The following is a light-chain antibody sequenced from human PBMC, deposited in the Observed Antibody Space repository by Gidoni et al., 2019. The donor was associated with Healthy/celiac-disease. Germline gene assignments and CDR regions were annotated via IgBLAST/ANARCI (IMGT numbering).Light chain of an antibody. V-gene: IGLV2-14*01. CDR1: SSDVGGYNY. J-gene: IGLJ1*01. Sequence: QSALTQPASVSGSPGHSITISCPGTSSDVGGYNYVSWYQQHPGKAPKLMIYEVSNRPSGVSNRFSGSKSGNTASLTISGLQAEDEADYYCSSYTSSSMLYVFGTGTKVTVL. CDR2: EVS. CDR3: SSYTSSSMLYV.